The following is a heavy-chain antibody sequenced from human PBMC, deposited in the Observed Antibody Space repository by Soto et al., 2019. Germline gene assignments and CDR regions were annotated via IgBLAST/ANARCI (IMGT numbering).Heavy chain of an antibody. V-gene: IGHV3-74*01. CDR1: GFTFSSYW. D-gene: IGHD6-13*01. J-gene: IGHJ6*02. CDR2: INSDGSST. Sequence: EVQLVESGGGLVQPGGSLRLSCAASGFTFSSYWMHWVRQAPGKGLVWVSRINSDGSSTSYADSVKGRFTISRDNAKNTLYLQMNSLRAEDTAVYYCARVAAAGTSWYGMDVWGQGTTVTVSS. CDR3: ARVAAAGTSWYGMDV.